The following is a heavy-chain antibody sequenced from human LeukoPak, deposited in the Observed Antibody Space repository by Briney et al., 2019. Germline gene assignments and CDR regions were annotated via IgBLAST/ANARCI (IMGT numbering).Heavy chain of an antibody. V-gene: IGHV1-69*05. CDR1: GGTFSSCA. CDR2: IIPIFGTA. CDR3: AREVDSSSWYYFDY. Sequence: ASVKVSCKASGGTFSSCAISWVRQAPGQGLEWMGRIIPIFGTANYAQKFQGRVTITTDESTSTAYMELSSLRSEDTAVYYCAREVDSSSWYYFDYWGQGTLVTVSS. J-gene: IGHJ4*02. D-gene: IGHD6-13*01.